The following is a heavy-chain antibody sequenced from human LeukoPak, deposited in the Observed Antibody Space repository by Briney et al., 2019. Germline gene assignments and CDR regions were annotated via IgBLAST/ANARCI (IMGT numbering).Heavy chain of an antibody. V-gene: IGHV4-39*01. CDR1: GGSISSSSYY. CDR2: IYYSGST. D-gene: IGHD1-26*01. J-gene: IGHJ3*02. CDR3: ARPMVAIVGATKGAFDI. Sequence: SETLSLTCTVSGGSISSSSYYWGWIRQPPGKGLEWIGSIYYSGSTYYNPSLKSRVTISVDTSKSQFSLKLSSVTAADTAVYYCARPMVAIVGATKGAFDIWGQGTMVTVSS.